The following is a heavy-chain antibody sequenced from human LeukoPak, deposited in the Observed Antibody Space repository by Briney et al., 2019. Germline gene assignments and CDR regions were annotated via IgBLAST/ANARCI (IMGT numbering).Heavy chain of an antibody. CDR1: GFTFTTSA. CDR3: ARHVYYYGSGSYYNEGLDY. J-gene: IGHJ4*02. V-gene: IGHV1-58*01. Sequence: SVKVSCKASGFTFTTSAVQWVRQARGQRLEWIGRIVVGSGNTDHAQKFQGRLTITRDISTSTAYMELSSLTSDDTAVYYCARHVYYYGSGSYYNEGLDYWGQGTLVTVSS. CDR2: IVVGSGNT. D-gene: IGHD3-10*01.